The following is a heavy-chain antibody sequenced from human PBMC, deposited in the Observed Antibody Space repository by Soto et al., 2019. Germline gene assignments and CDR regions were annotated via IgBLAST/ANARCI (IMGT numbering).Heavy chain of an antibody. CDR3: ARDGEMATIF. J-gene: IGHJ4*02. CDR1: EFTFSSYW. D-gene: IGHD5-12*01. V-gene: IGHV3-7*01. Sequence: GGSLRLSCAASEFTFSSYWMSWVRQAPGKGLEWVANIKQDGSEKYYVDSVKGRFTISRDNAKNSLYLQMNSLRAEDPAVYYCARDGEMATIFRGQGT. CDR2: IKQDGSEK.